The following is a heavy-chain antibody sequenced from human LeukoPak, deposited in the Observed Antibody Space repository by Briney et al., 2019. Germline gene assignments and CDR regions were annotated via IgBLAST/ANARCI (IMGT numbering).Heavy chain of an antibody. CDR3: ARRYPRRPTYYYDSSGYYWGDNFDY. CDR2: INPNSGGT. D-gene: IGHD3-22*01. Sequence: GASVKVSCKASGYTFTGYYMPWVRQAPGQGLEWMGWINPNSGGTNYAQKFQGRVTMTRDTSISTAYMELSRLRSDDTAVYYCARRYPRRPTYYYDSSGYYWGDNFDYWGQGTLVTVSS. V-gene: IGHV1-2*02. J-gene: IGHJ4*02. CDR1: GYTFTGYY.